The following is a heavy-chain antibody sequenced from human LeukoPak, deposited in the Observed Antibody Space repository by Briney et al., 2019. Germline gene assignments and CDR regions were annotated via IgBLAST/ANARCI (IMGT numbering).Heavy chain of an antibody. CDR2: INSDGSST. J-gene: IGHJ5*02. Sequence: GGSLRLSCAASGFTFSSYWMHWVRQAPGKGLVWVSRINSDGSSTSYADSVKGRFTISRDNTKNTLYLQMNSLRAEDTAVYYCARDRYDFWSGYSSWFDPWGQGTLVTVSS. CDR1: GFTFSSYW. V-gene: IGHV3-74*01. D-gene: IGHD3-3*01. CDR3: ARDRYDFWSGYSSWFDP.